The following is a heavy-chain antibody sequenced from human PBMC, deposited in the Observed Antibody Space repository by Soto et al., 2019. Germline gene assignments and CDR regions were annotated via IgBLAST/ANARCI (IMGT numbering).Heavy chain of an antibody. CDR2: INPSGGST. J-gene: IGHJ4*02. CDR1: GYTFTSYY. V-gene: IGHV1-46*01. CDR3: ARGGSYYYDSSGYLPDY. D-gene: IGHD3-22*01. Sequence: ASVKVSCKASGYTFTSYYMHWVRQAPGQGLEWMGIINPSGGSTSYAQKFQGRVTMTRDTSTSTVYMELSSLRSEDTAVYYCARGGSYYYDSSGYLPDYWGQGTLVTSPQ.